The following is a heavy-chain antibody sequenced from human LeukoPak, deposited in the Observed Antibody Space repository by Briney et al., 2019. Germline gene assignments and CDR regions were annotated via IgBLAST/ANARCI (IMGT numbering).Heavy chain of an antibody. D-gene: IGHD1-26*01. V-gene: IGHV3-9*01. CDR1: GLTFTDYA. CDR2: ISWNSGSI. J-gene: IGHJ3*02. CDR3: AKGRGSYVPDAFDI. Sequence: GRSLRLSCAASGLTFTDYAMHCARLAPGKGLGWVAGISWNSGSIGYAVSVKGRFTISRDNAKNSLYLQMNNQRAEDTAMYYCAKGRGSYVPDAFDIWGQGTMVTVSS.